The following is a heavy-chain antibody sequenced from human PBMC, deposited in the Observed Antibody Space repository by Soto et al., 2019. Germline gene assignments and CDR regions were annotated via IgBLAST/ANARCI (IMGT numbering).Heavy chain of an antibody. J-gene: IGHJ4*02. CDR1: GYTFTSYG. V-gene: IGHV1-18*01. CDR3: ARDDLQTGTGDY. CDR2: ISAYNGNT. Sequence: QVQLVQSGAEVKKPGASVKVSCKASGYTFTSYGISWVRQAPGQGLEWVGWISAYNGNTNNAQKLQGRGTMTTDTATCTGYMELRTLRSDDTAVYYCARDDLQTGTGDYWSQRTLVTVSS. D-gene: IGHD7-27*01.